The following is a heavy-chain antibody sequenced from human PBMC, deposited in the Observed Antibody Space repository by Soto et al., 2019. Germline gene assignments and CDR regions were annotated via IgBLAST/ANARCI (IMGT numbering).Heavy chain of an antibody. CDR2: IIPIFGTA. V-gene: IGHV1-69*01. CDR3: ARATFIYYGMDV. Sequence: KVSCKASGCTFSSYAISWVRQAPGQGLEWMGGIIPIFGTANYAQKFQGRVTITADESTSTAYMELSSLRSEDTAVYYCARATFIYYGMDVWGQGTTVTVSS. J-gene: IGHJ6*02. CDR1: GCTFSSYA.